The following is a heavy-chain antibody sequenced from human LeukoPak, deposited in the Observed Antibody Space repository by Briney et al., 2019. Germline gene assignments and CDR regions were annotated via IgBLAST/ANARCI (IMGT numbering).Heavy chain of an antibody. V-gene: IGHV4-4*07. D-gene: IGHD2-15*01. J-gene: IGHJ4*02. CDR2: IYTSGST. CDR1: GGSISSYY. Sequence: PSQTPSLTCTVSGGSISSYYWSWIRQPAGKGLEWIGRIYTSGSTNYNPSLKSRVTMSVDTSKNQFSLKLSSVTAADTAVYYCARDPYHCSGGSCYLYFDYWGQGTLVTVSS. CDR3: ARDPYHCSGGSCYLYFDY.